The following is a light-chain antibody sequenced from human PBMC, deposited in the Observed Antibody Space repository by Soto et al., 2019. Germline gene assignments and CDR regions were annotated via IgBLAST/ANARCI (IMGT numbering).Light chain of an antibody. J-gene: IGLJ1*01. CDR1: SSDVGGYNY. CDR3: SSYAGSNNYV. Sequence: QSVLTQPPSASGSPAQSVTISCTGASSDVGGYNYVSWYQQHPGKAPKLMIYEVSKRPSGVPDRFSGSKPGNTASLTVSGLQAEDEADYYRSSYAGSNNYVFGTGTKVTV. V-gene: IGLV2-8*01. CDR2: EVS.